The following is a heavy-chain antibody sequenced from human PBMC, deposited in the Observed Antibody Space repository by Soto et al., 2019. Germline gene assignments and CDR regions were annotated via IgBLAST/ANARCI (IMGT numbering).Heavy chain of an antibody. D-gene: IGHD4-17*01. CDR2: IIPIFGTA. J-gene: IGHJ6*02. CDR1: GGTFSSYA. Sequence: QVQLVQSGAEVKKPGSSVKVSCKASGGTFSSYAITWVRQAPGQGLEWMGGIIPIFGTANYAQKFQGRVTVTADESTTTAYMELSSLRSADTAVYYWARGASGDYVYYCYYGMDVWGQGTTVTVSS. V-gene: IGHV1-69*12. CDR3: ARGASGDYVYYCYYGMDV.